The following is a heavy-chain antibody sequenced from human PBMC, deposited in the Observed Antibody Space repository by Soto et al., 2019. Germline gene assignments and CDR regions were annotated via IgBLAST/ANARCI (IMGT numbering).Heavy chain of an antibody. CDR1: GYTFTSYA. CDR2: INAGNGNT. CDR3: ARDRVGITIFGVVIIIRHYFDY. D-gene: IGHD3-3*01. V-gene: IGHV1-3*01. J-gene: IGHJ4*02. Sequence: ASVKVSCKASGYTFTSYAMHWVRQAPGQRLEWMGWINAGNGNTKYSQKFQGRVTITRDTSASTAYMELSSLRSEDTAVYYCARDRVGITIFGVVIIIRHYFDYWGQGTLVTVSS.